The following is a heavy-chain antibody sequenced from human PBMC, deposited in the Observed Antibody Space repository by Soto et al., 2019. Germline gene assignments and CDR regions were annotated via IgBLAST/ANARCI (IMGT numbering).Heavy chain of an antibody. D-gene: IGHD3-22*01. CDR1: GFSLSTSGLG. J-gene: IGHJ4*02. CDR3: AHSSGSFGRYYDRRYYFDY. Sequence: SGPTLVNPTQTLTLTCTFSGFSLSTSGLGVGWIRQRPGKALEWLALIYWNDDKRYSPSLKSRLTITKDTSKNQVVLTMTNMDPVDTATYYCAHSSGSFGRYYDRRYYFDYWGQGTLVTVSS. CDR2: IYWNDDK. V-gene: IGHV2-5*01.